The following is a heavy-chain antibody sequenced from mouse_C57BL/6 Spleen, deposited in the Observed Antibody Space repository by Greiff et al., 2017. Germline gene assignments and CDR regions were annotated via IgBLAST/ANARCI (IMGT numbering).Heavy chain of an antibody. CDR1: GFTITDYY. D-gene: IGHD1-1*01. V-gene: IGHV14-2*01. J-gene: IGHJ4*01. Sequence: VQLKQSGAELVKPGASVKLSCTASGFTITDYYMHWVKQRTEQGLEWIGRIDPEDGETKYDPKFQGKSTITADTTSNTAYLQLSSLTSEDTAVYYCAGSGTVWGDYWGQGTSVTVSS. CDR3: AGSGTVWGDY. CDR2: IDPEDGET.